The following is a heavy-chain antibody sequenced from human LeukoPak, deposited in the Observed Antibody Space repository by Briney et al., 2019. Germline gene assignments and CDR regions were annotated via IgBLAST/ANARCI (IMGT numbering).Heavy chain of an antibody. CDR3: AKAGAFSGWYYFDY. V-gene: IGHV3-9*01. CDR1: GFTFDDYA. Sequence: GRSLRLSCAASGFTFDDYAMHWVRQAPGKGLEWVSGISWNSGSIGYVDSVKGRFTISRDNAKNSLYLQMNSLRAEDTALYYCAKAGAFSGWYYFDYWGQGTLVTVSS. CDR2: ISWNSGSI. D-gene: IGHD2-15*01. J-gene: IGHJ4*02.